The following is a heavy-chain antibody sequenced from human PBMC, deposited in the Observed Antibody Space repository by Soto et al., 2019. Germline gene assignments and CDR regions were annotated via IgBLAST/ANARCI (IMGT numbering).Heavy chain of an antibody. CDR1: GFSLSTSGVG. D-gene: IGHD3-16*01. J-gene: IGHJ6*02. V-gene: IGHV2-5*02. CDR2: IFWDDDK. CDR3: AQSRRKVGGTPNYYRMDV. Sequence: QITLKESGPTLVKPTQTLTLTCTFSGFSLSTSGVGVGWIRQPPGKALEWLALIFWDDDKRYSPSLRSRLTITKDTSKNQVVLTMTNIDPVDTATYFCAQSRRKVGGTPNYYRMDVWGQGTTVTVSS.